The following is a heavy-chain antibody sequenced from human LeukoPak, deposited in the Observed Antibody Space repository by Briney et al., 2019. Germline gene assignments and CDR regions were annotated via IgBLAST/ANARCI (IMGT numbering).Heavy chain of an antibody. CDR1: GFTFSSYA. J-gene: IGHJ6*03. D-gene: IGHD2-2*01. V-gene: IGHV3-30-3*01. CDR3: ARGGEYCSSSSCRTRYYYYYMDV. Sequence: GGPLRLSCAASGFTFSSYAMHWVRQAPGKGLEWVAVISYDGSNKYYADSVKGRFTISRDTSKNTLYLQMNSLRAEDTAVFYCARGGEYCSSSSCRTRYYYYYMDVWGKGTTVTVSS. CDR2: ISYDGSNK.